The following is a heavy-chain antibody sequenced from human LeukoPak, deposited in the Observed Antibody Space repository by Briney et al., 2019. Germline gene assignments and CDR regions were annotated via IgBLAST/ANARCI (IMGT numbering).Heavy chain of an antibody. Sequence: GGSLRLSCAVSGFTFSDYYMNWIRQAPGKGLEWVSYISSSGSTIYYADSVKGRFTISRDNAKNSLYLQMNSLRAEDTAVYYCARVWYSGTYPVDYWGQGTLVTVSS. D-gene: IGHD1-26*01. CDR1: GFTFSDYY. CDR2: ISSSGSTI. J-gene: IGHJ4*02. CDR3: ARVWYSGTYPVDY. V-gene: IGHV3-11*04.